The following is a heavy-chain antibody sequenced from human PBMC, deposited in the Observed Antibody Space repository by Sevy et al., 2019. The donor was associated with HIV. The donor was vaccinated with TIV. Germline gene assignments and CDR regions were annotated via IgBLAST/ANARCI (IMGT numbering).Heavy chain of an antibody. J-gene: IGHJ4*02. D-gene: IGHD1-7*01. CDR3: ARVAFRELLPNGLDS. Sequence: GGSLRLSCAASGFTFSSHTMLWVRQAPGKGLEYVSAISPNGGRTYSVNSVKGRFTISRDNSNDMLYLKMDSLRTEDMAVYYCARVAFRELLPNGLDSWGQGTLVTVSS. CDR2: ISPNGGRT. V-gene: IGHV3-64*01. CDR1: GFTFSSHT.